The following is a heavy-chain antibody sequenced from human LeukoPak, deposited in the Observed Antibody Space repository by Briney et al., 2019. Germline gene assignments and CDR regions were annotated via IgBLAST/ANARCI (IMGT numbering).Heavy chain of an antibody. Sequence: SETLSLTCAVYGGSFSGYYWSWIRQPPGKGLEWIGEINHSGSTNYNPSLKSRVTISVDTSKNQFSLKLSSVTAADTAVYYCARDGWMKRSGRYFDLWGRGTLVTVSS. CDR3: ARDGWMKRSGRYFDL. V-gene: IGHV4-34*01. CDR1: GGSFSGYY. D-gene: IGHD6-25*01. J-gene: IGHJ2*01. CDR2: INHSGST.